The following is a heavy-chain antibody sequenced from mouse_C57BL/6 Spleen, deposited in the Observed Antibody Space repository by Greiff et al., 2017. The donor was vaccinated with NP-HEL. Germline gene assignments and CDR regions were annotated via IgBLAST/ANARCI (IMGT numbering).Heavy chain of an antibody. CDR2: INPNYGTT. J-gene: IGHJ3*01. CDR3: VYGNYGFAY. D-gene: IGHD2-1*01. V-gene: IGHV1-39*01. CDR1: GYSFTDYN. Sequence: EVKLMESGPELVKPGASVKISCKASGYSFTDYNMNWVKQSNGKSLEWIGVINPNYGTTSYNQKFKGKATLTVDQSSSTAYMQLNSLTSEDSAVYHCVYGNYGFAYWGQGTLVTVSA.